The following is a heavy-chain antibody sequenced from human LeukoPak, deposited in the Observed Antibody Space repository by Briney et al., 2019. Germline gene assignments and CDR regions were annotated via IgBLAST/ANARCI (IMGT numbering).Heavy chain of an antibody. Sequence: SVKVSCKASGGTFSSYAISWVRQAPGQGLEWMGGIIPIFGTANYAQKFQGRVTITADESTSTAYMELSSLRSEDTAVYYCASTLRYFDEKGAFDIWGQGTMVTVSS. CDR1: GGTFSSYA. D-gene: IGHD3-9*01. CDR2: IIPIFGTA. J-gene: IGHJ3*02. CDR3: ASTLRYFDEKGAFDI. V-gene: IGHV1-69*13.